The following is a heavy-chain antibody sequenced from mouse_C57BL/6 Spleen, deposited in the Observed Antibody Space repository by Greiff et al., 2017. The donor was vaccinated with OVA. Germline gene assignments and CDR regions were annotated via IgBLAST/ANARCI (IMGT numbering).Heavy chain of an antibody. CDR3: ATGSWYFDV. CDR1: GYSITSGYY. CDR2: ISYDGSN. Sequence: EVKLQESGPGLVKPSQSLSLTCSVTGYSITSGYYWNWIRQFPGNKLEWMGYISYDGSNNYNPSLKNRISITRDTSKNQFFLKLNSVTTEDTATYYCATGSWYFDVWGTETTVTVSS. J-gene: IGHJ1*03. D-gene: IGHD4-1*01. V-gene: IGHV3-6*01.